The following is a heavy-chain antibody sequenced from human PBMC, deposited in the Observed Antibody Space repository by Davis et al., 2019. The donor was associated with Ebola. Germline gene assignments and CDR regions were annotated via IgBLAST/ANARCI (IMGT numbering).Heavy chain of an antibody. CDR1: GGSFSGYY. D-gene: IGHD3-9*01. CDR3: ARDGTYYDILTGYQNAFDI. V-gene: IGHV4-34*01. CDR2: INHSGST. J-gene: IGHJ3*02. Sequence: MPSETLSLTCAVYGGSFSGYYWSWIRQPPGKGLEWIGEINHSGSTNYNPSLKSRVTISVDTSKSQFSLKLSSVTAADTAVYYCARDGTYYDILTGYQNAFDIWGQGTMVTVSS.